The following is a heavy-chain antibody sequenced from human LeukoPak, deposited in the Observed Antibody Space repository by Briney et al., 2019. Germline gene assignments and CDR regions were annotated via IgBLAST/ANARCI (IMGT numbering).Heavy chain of an antibody. CDR2: IYTSGST. CDR3: ARRRAMYYDILTGYYRTVGEFDY. J-gene: IGHJ4*02. V-gene: IGHV4-61*02. D-gene: IGHD3-9*01. Sequence: SETLSLTCTVSGGSISSGSYYWSWIRQPAGKGLEWIGRIYTSGSTNYNPSLKSRVTISVDTSKNQFSLKLSSVTAADTAVYYCARRRAMYYDILTGYYRTVGEFDYWGQGTLVTVSS. CDR1: GGSISSGSYY.